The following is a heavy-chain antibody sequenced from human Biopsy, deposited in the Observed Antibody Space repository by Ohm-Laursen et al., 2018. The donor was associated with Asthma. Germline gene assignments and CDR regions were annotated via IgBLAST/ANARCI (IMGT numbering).Heavy chain of an antibody. CDR3: ARDAGYCGGDCYSLLEYYYYYYGMDV. CDR2: ISSSSSTI. V-gene: IGHV3-48*02. D-gene: IGHD2-21*02. Sequence: SLRLSCSVSGFTFSSYSMNWVRQAPGKGLEWVSYISSSSSTIYYADSVKGRFTISRDNAKNSLYLQMNSLRDEDTAVDYCARDAGYCGGDCYSLLEYYYYYYGMDVWGQGTTVTVSS. J-gene: IGHJ6*02. CDR1: GFTFSSYS.